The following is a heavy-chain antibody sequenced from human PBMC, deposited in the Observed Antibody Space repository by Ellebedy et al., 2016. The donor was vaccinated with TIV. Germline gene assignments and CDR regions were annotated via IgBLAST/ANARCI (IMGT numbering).Heavy chain of an antibody. V-gene: IGHV3-7*03. CDR1: GFTFSNYW. D-gene: IGHD5-24*01. CDR2: IKQDGSEK. CDR3: ARGDGYNYPFI. Sequence: GGSLRLXXAASGFTFSNYWMSWVRQAPGKGLEWVANIKQDGSEKYYVDSVKGRFTISRDNSKNTLYLQMNSLRAEDTAVYYCARGDGYNYPFIWGQGTLVTVSS. J-gene: IGHJ4*02.